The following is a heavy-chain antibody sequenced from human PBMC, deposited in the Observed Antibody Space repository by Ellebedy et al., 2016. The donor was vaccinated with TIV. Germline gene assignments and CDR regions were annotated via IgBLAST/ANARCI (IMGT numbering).Heavy chain of an antibody. V-gene: IGHV4-30-2*01. Sequence: LRLSCAASGFSFSDYYMSWIRQPPGKGLEWIGYIYHSGSTYYNPSLKSRVTISLERSKNQFSLKLSSVTAADTAVYYCAGGLSSSGSGWYCDLWGRGTLVTVSS. J-gene: IGHJ2*01. D-gene: IGHD2/OR15-2a*01. CDR1: GFSFSDYY. CDR3: AGGLSSSGSGWYCDL. CDR2: IYHSGST.